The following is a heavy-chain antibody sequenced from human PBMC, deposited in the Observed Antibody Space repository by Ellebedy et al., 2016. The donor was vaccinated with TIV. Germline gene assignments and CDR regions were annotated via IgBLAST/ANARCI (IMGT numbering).Heavy chain of an antibody. CDR3: ARGPEWELLYYFDY. J-gene: IGHJ4*02. V-gene: IGHV3-30*04. Sequence: GGSLRLSXAASGFTFSSYAMHWVRQAPGKGLEWVAVISYDGSNKYYADSVKGRFTISRDNSKNTLYLQMNSLRAEDTAVYYCARGPEWELLYYFDYWGQGTLVTVSS. D-gene: IGHD1-26*01. CDR1: GFTFSSYA. CDR2: ISYDGSNK.